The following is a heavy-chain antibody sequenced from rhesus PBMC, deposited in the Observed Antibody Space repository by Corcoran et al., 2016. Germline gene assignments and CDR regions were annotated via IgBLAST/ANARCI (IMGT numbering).Heavy chain of an antibody. Sequence: QLQLQESGPGLVKPSETLSVTCAVSGGSISSSYWSWIRQAPGKGLEWIGYIYGSGSSTNYNPSLKSRVTLSVDTSKNQLSLKLSSVTAADTAVYYCASYPEGDWGQGVMVTVSS. CDR3: ASYPEGD. D-gene: IGHD3-9*01. J-gene: IGHJ4*01. CDR1: GGSISSSY. CDR2: IYGSGSST. V-gene: IGHV4-169*02.